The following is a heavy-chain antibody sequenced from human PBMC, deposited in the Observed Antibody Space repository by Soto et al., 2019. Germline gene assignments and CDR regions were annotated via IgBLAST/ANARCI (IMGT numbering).Heavy chain of an antibody. J-gene: IGHJ4*02. CDR3: ARHNYGSGSTYFDY. Sequence: SETLSLTCTVSGGSVSSGIYYWSWIRQPPGKGLEWIGHIYYSGSTNYNPSLKSRVTISADTSKNQFSLKLNSMTAADTAVYYCARHNYGSGSTYFDYWGQGTLVTVSS. V-gene: IGHV4-61*01. CDR1: GGSVSSGIYY. CDR2: IYYSGST. D-gene: IGHD3-10*01.